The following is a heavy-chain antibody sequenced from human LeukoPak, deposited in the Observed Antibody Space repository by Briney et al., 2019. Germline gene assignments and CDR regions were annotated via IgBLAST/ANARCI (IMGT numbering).Heavy chain of an antibody. Sequence: VASVKVSCKASGGTFSSYAISWVRQAPGQGLEWMGGIIPIFGTANYAQKFQGRVTITTDESTSTAYMELSSLRSEDTAVCYCASVSSPLYYYYMDVWGKGTTVTVSS. CDR3: ASVSSPLYYYYMDV. J-gene: IGHJ6*03. CDR1: GGTFSSYA. V-gene: IGHV1-69*05. CDR2: IIPIFGTA.